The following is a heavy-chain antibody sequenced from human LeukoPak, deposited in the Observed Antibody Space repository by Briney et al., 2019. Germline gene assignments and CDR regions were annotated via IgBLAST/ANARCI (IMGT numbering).Heavy chain of an antibody. D-gene: IGHD1-14*01. CDR3: ARGPYPNPRA. CDR1: GGSISSYY. Sequence: SETLSLTCTVSGGSISSYYWSWIRQPPGKGLEWIGYIYYSGSTNYNPSLKSRVTISVDTSKNQFSLKLRSVTAADTAVYYCARGPYPNPRAWGQGTLVTVPS. CDR2: IYYSGST. V-gene: IGHV4-59*12. J-gene: IGHJ5*02.